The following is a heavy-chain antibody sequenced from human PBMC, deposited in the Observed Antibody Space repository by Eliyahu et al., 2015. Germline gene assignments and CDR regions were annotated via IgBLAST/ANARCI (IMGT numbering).Heavy chain of an antibody. CDR1: GGSLXGHX. Sequence: QIQLQQWGAGLLKPSETLSLTCGVFGGSLXGHXWSWXRQSPGKGLEWXGEISSGGSTNYDPSLKSRVTISLDMSKSQFSLRLSSVTAADTAVYYCTKNNWFDPWGQGTQVTVSS. V-gene: IGHV4-34*01. CDR3: TKNNWFDP. CDR2: ISSGGST. J-gene: IGHJ5*02.